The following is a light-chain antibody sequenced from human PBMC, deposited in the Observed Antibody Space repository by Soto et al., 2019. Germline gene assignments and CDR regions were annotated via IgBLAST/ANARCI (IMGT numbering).Light chain of an antibody. Sequence: LTQPASVSGSPGQSITISCTGTSSDVGGYDYVSWYQLHPGKAPKLMVFEVNNRPSGVSYRFSGSKSGNTASLTISGLQAEDEADYFCSSYSISTAYLFGTGTRSPS. J-gene: IGLJ1*01. CDR3: SSYSISTAYL. CDR1: SSDVGGYDY. CDR2: EVN. V-gene: IGLV2-14*01.